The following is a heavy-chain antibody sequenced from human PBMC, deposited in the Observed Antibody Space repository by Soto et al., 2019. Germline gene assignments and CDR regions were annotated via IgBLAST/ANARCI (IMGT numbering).Heavy chain of an antibody. CDR1: GGTFSSYA. V-gene: IGHV1-69*13. Sequence: SVKVSCKASGGTFSSYAISWVRQAPGHGLEWMGGIIPIFGTANYAQKFQGRVTITADESTSTAYMELSSLRSEDTAVYYCARDVVVPAAHGYYYYYGMDVWGQGTTVTVSS. CDR3: ARDVVVPAAHGYYYYYGMDV. CDR2: IIPIFGTA. D-gene: IGHD2-2*01. J-gene: IGHJ6*02.